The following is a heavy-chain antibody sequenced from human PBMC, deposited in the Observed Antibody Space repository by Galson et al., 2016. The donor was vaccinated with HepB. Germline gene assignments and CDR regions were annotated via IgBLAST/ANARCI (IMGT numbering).Heavy chain of an antibody. Sequence: SLRLSCAASGFTFSSFAMSWVRQAPGKGLEWVSSIYGGGNDPSYADSVKRRFTISRDNSKSTVNLQMNSLRADDTAVYYCARGGTKVVNEGLIWGQGTLVTVSS. D-gene: IGHD4-23*01. J-gene: IGHJ1*01. V-gene: IGHV3-23*05. CDR1: GFTFSSFA. CDR3: ARGGTKVVNEGLI. CDR2: IYGGGNDP.